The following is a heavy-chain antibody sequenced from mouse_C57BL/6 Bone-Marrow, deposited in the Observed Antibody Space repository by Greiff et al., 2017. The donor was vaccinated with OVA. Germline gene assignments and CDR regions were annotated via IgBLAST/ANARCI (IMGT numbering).Heavy chain of an antibody. V-gene: IGHV2-2*01. CDR3: ARTGYYYGSSHWYFDV. Sequence: QVQLKESGPGLVQPSQSLSITCTVSGFSLTSYGVHWVRQSPGKGLEWLGVIWSGGSTDYNAAFISRLSISKDNSKSQVFFKMNSLQADDTAIYYCARTGYYYGSSHWYFDVWGTGTTVTVSS. CDR1: GFSLTSYG. CDR2: IWSGGST. J-gene: IGHJ1*03. D-gene: IGHD1-1*01.